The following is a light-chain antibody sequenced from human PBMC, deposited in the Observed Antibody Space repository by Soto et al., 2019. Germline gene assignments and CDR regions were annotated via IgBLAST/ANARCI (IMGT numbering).Light chain of an antibody. CDR2: ATS. Sequence: DIQMTQSPSSVSASVGESVTMSCRASQGIGSWLAWYQQQPGKAPKLLIFATSSLQGGVPSRFSGSGSGTDFTLTINSLQPEDFANYYCQHNGVFGPGTKVDVK. CDR3: QHNGV. V-gene: IGKV1-12*01. CDR1: QGIGSW. J-gene: IGKJ3*01.